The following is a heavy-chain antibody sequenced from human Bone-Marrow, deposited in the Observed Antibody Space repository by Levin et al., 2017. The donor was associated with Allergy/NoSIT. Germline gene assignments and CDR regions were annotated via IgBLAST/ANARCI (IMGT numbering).Heavy chain of an antibody. Sequence: KAGESLKISCKASGYSFNSYWIGWVRQMPGKGLEWMGIIYPGDSDTRYSPSFQGQVTISADRSIRTAYLQWSRLKASDTAMYYCAAPVDPSAWGSDSWGQGTLVTVSS. CDR3: AAPVDPSAWGSDS. V-gene: IGHV5-51*01. CDR2: IYPGDSDT. CDR1: GYSFNSYW. J-gene: IGHJ4*02. D-gene: IGHD4-23*01.